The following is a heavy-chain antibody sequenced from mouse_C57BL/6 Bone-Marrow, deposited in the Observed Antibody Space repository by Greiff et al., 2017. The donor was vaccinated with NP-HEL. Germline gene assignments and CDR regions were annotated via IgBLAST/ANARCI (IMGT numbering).Heavy chain of an antibody. D-gene: IGHD1-1*01. V-gene: IGHV5-12*01. J-gene: IGHJ2*01. CDR2: MSNGGGST. Sequence: GGGLVQPGGSLKLSCAASGFTFSDYYMYWVRQTPEKRLGWVAYMSNGGGSTYYPDTVKGRVTISRDNEQNTLYQQMSPLKSEDTAMYYGARHVDYGSSLFFDYWGQGTTLTVSS. CDR1: GFTFSDYY. CDR3: ARHVDYGSSLFFDY.